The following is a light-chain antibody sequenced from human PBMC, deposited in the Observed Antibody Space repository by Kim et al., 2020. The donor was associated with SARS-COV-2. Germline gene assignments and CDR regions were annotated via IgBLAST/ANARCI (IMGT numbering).Light chain of an antibody. CDR3: GAWDDGLNGYV. Sequence: QSALSQPPSVSGTPGQTVTISCSGSSSNMGSNTVHWYQQLPGSAPKLLIYSNKKRPSGVPDRFSGAKSGTSASLAISGLQSEDEADYYCGAWDDGLNGYVFGTGTQVTVL. V-gene: IGLV1-44*01. CDR2: SNK. CDR1: SSNMGSNT. J-gene: IGLJ1*01.